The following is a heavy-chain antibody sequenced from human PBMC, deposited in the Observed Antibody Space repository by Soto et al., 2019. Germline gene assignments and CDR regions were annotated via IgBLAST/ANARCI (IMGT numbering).Heavy chain of an antibody. V-gene: IGHV3-33*01. CDR2: IWYDGSNK. Sequence: VGSLRLSCAASGFTFSSYGMHWVRQAPGKGLEWVAVIWYDGSNKYYADSVKGRFTISRDNSKNTLYLQMNSLRAEDTAVYYCARDGDTAMVDYYYGMDVWGQGTTVTVSS. CDR3: ARDGDTAMVDYYYGMDV. CDR1: GFTFSSYG. D-gene: IGHD5-18*01. J-gene: IGHJ6*02.